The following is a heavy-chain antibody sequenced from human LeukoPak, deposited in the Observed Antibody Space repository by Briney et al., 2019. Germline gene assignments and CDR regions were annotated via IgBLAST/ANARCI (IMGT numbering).Heavy chain of an antibody. CDR2: IYHSGST. Sequence: SGTLSLTCAVSGGSISSSNWWSWVRQPPGKGLEWIGEIYHSGSTNYNPSLKSRVTISVDKSKNQFSLKLSSVTAADTAVYCCARAASLYDILTGYRHNAFDYWGQGTLVTVSS. CDR1: GGSISSSNW. V-gene: IGHV4-4*01. CDR3: ARAASLYDILTGYRHNAFDY. J-gene: IGHJ4*02. D-gene: IGHD3-9*01.